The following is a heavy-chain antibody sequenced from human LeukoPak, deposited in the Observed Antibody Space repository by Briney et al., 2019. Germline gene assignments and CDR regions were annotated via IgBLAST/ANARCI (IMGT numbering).Heavy chain of an antibody. D-gene: IGHD6-13*01. CDR3: VKGRSGTAAVLGVY. Sequence: GGSLRLSCAASGFTFSSYAMSWVRQAPGKGLEWVSDINDSGVNTHYAESVKGRFSISRDNSKSTLFLQMNSLRAEDTAVYYCVKGRSGTAAVLGVYWGQGTLVTVSS. V-gene: IGHV3-23*01. CDR1: GFTFSSYA. CDR2: INDSGVNT. J-gene: IGHJ4*02.